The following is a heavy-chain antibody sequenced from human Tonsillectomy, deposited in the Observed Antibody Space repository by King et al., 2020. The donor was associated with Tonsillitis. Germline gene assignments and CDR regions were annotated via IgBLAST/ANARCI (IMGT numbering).Heavy chain of an antibody. CDR1: GFTFSSYW. Sequence: VQLVESGGGLVQPGGSLRLSCAASGFTFSSYWMSWVRQAPGKGLEWVANIKQDGSEKYYVDSVKGRFTISRDNAKNSLYLQMNSLRAEDTAVYYCARGVSVDTAMVTAPWFDPWGQGTLVTVSS. V-gene: IGHV3-7*03. CDR3: ARGVSVDTAMVTAPWFDP. D-gene: IGHD5-18*01. CDR2: IKQDGSEK. J-gene: IGHJ5*02.